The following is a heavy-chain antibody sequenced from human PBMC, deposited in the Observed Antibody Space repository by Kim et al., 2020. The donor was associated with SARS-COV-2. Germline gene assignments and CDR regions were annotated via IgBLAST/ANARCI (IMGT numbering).Heavy chain of an antibody. D-gene: IGHD6-13*01. Sequence: GGSLRLSCAASGFTFSSYGMHWVRQAPGKGLEWVAVISYDGSNKYYADSVKGRFTISRDNSKNTLYLQMNSLRAEDTAVYYCAKDHQYSSSWYGSFDYWG. CDR3: AKDHQYSSSWYGSFDY. V-gene: IGHV3-30*18. CDR1: GFTFSSYG. J-gene: IGHJ4*01. CDR2: ISYDGSNK.